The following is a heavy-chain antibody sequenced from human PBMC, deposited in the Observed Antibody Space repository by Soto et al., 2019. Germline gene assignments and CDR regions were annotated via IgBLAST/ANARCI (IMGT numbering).Heavy chain of an antibody. CDR3: ARAMGATYDY. Sequence: TSETLSLTCTVSGGSISSGGYYWSWIRQHPGKGLEWIGYIYYSGSTYYNPSLKSRVTISVDTSKNQFSLKLSSVTAADTAVYYSARAMGATYDYWGQGTLVTVSS. CDR1: GGSISSGGYY. D-gene: IGHD1-26*01. J-gene: IGHJ4*02. V-gene: IGHV4-31*03. CDR2: IYYSGST.